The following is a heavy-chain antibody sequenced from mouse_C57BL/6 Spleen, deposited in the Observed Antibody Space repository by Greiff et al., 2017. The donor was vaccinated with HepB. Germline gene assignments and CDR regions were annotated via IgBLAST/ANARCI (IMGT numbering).Heavy chain of an antibody. CDR3: AGRTGNAMDY. CDR2: ISSGGSYT. CDR1: GFTFSSYG. Sequence: EVLLVESGGDLVKPGGSLKLSCAASGFTFSSYGMSWVRQTPDKSLEWVATISSGGSYTYYPDSVTGRIIITKDNTKNTLYLQMSRLNSENTAMYYCAGRTGNAMDYWGQGTSVTVSS. J-gene: IGHJ4*01. D-gene: IGHD1-1*01. V-gene: IGHV5-6*01.